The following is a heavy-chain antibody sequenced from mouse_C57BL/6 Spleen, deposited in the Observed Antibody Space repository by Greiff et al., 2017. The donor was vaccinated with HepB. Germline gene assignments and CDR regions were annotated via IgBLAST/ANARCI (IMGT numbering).Heavy chain of an antibody. CDR2: ISDGGSYT. D-gene: IGHD1-1*02. J-gene: IGHJ2*01. V-gene: IGHV5-4*01. Sequence: EVKLQESGGGLVKPGGSLKLSCAASGFTFSSYAMSWVRQTPEKRLEWVATISDGGSYTYYPDNVKGRFTISRDNAKNNLYLQMSHLKSEDTAMYYCARESYGGFDYWGQGTTLTVSS. CDR3: ARESYGGFDY. CDR1: GFTFSSYA.